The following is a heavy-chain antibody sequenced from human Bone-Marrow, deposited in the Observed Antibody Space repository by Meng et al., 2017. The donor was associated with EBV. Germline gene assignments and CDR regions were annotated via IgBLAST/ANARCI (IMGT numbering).Heavy chain of an antibody. J-gene: IGHJ4*02. CDR1: GFTFSDYY. CDR2: IRSSGSTI. V-gene: IGHV3-11*01. Sequence: QVQLVESGGGLVKPGGSLRLSCAGSGFTFSDYYMSWIRQAPGKGLEWVSYIRSSGSTIYYADSVKGRFTISRDNSKNTLFLQMNSLRAEDTAVYYCAKDLPKSSCRGGSCAPFDYWGQGTLVTVAS. CDR3: AKDLPKSSCRGGSCAPFDY. D-gene: IGHD2-15*01.